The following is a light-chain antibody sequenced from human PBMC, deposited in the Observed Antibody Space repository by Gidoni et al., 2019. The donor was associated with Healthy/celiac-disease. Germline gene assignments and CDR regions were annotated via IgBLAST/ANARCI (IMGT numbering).Light chain of an antibody. V-gene: IGLV1-51*01. CDR3: GTWDSSLSAVV. J-gene: IGLJ2*01. Sequence: QSVLPQPPSVSAAPGQKVTLSCSGSSTNIGNNYVHWYQQLPGTAPKLLIYDNNKRPAGLADRFSCSTSGTSATLGITGLQTGDEADYYCGTWDSSLSAVVFGGGTKLTVL. CDR2: DNN. CDR1: STNIGNNY.